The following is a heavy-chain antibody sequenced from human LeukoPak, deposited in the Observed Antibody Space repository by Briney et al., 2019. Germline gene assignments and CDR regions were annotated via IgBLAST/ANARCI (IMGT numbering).Heavy chain of an antibody. V-gene: IGHV4-34*01. CDR3: AVNRGYGRFDQRIVDY. CDR2: INHSGST. J-gene: IGHJ4*02. D-gene: IGHD5-12*01. Sequence: PSETLSLTCAVYGGYFSGYYWSWIRQPPGKGLEWIGEINHSGSTNYNPSLKSRVTISVDKAKKQLSLKLSSVTAADTAVYYWAVNRGYGRFDQRIVDYWGQGTLVTVSS. CDR1: GGYFSGYY.